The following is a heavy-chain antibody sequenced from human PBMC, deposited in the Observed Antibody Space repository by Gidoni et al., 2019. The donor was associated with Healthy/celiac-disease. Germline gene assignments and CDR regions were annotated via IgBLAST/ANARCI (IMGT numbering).Heavy chain of an antibody. CDR1: GFTFSSYG. Sequence: QVQLVESGGGVVQPGRSLRLSCAASGFTFSSYGMDWVRQAPGKGLEWVAVIWYDGSNKYYADSVKGRFTISRDNSKNTLYLQMNSLRAEDTAVYYCARELDVVPAVHDAFDIWGQGTMVTVSA. CDR3: ARELDVVPAVHDAFDI. CDR2: IWYDGSNK. D-gene: IGHD2-2*01. J-gene: IGHJ3*02. V-gene: IGHV3-33*01.